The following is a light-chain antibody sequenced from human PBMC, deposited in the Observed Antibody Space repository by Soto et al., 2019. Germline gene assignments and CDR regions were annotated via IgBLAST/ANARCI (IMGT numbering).Light chain of an antibody. V-gene: IGKV1-17*01. CDR3: QQYNNWPPET. CDR2: ATS. J-gene: IGKJ1*01. CDR1: QVIVHPY. Sequence: DIQMTQSPSSLSASVGDTVTVTCRAIQVIVHPYIGWYQQKVGRPPKRLIYATSTLQSGVPARFSGSGSGTEFTLTISSLQSEDFAVYYCQQYNNWPPETFGQGTKVDI.